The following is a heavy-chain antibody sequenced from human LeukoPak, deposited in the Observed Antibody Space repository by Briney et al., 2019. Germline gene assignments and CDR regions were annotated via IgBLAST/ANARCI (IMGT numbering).Heavy chain of an antibody. J-gene: IGHJ6*02. CDR1: GFTFSSYA. Sequence: GGSLRLSCAASGFTFSSYAMSWVRQAPGKGLEWVSAISGSGGSTYYADSVKGRFTISRDNSKNTLYLQMNSLRAEDTAVYYCAKTLPIAGNTTHVYYGMDVWGQGTTVTVSS. CDR3: AKTLPIAGNTTHVYYGMDV. CDR2: ISGSGGST. V-gene: IGHV3-23*01. D-gene: IGHD6-13*01.